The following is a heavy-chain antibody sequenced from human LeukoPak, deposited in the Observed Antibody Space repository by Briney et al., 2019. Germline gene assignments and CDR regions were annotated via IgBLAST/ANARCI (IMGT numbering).Heavy chain of an antibody. CDR2: ISNSGDTT. J-gene: IGHJ4*02. CDR1: GFTFSDYY. Sequence: GGSLRLSCAASGFTFSDYYMSWIRQAPGKGLEWVSYISNSGDTTYYADSVKGRFTISRDNAKKSLFPQMNSLRAEDTAVYYCATSVRGHSADYWGQGTLVTVSS. V-gene: IGHV3-11*01. CDR3: ATSVRGHSADY. D-gene: IGHD3-10*01.